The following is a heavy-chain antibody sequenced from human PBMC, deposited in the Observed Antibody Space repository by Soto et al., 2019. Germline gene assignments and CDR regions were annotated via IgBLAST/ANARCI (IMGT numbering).Heavy chain of an antibody. CDR1: GFSLSTGKVG. Sequence: SGPTLVNPTQTLTLTCTFSGFSLSTGKVGVGWIRQPPGKALEWLALIFWDDDKRYSPSLKSRLTITKDTSKNQVVLTMTNMEPVDTATYYCAHSRDGSGRGDYWGQGILVTVLL. CDR3: AHSRDGSGRGDY. CDR2: IFWDDDK. V-gene: IGHV2-5*02. D-gene: IGHD3-10*01. J-gene: IGHJ4*02.